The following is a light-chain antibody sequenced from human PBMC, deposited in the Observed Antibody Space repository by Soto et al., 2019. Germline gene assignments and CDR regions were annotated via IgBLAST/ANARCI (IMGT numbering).Light chain of an antibody. V-gene: IGKV3-15*01. CDR1: QSVSSN. Sequence: EIVMTQSPATLSVSPGERATLSCRASQSVSSNLAWYQQKPGQAPRLLIYGASTRATGIPARFSGSGSGTEFTLTISSLQSEDFAVYYCQQYNNWPRTFGQGTNVEFK. J-gene: IGKJ1*01. CDR2: GAS. CDR3: QQYNNWPRT.